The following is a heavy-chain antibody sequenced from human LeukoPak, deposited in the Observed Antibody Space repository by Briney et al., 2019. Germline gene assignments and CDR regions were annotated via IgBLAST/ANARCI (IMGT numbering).Heavy chain of an antibody. CDR2: IIPILGIA. J-gene: IGHJ3*02. CDR3: ARDDRQWEPDEAFDI. Sequence: SVKVSYKASGGTFSSYTISWVRQAPGQGLEWMGRIIPILGIANYAQKFQGRVTITADKSTSTAYMELSSLRSEDTAVYYCARDDRQWEPDEAFDIWGQGTMVTVSS. CDR1: GGTFSSYT. D-gene: IGHD1-26*01. V-gene: IGHV1-69*04.